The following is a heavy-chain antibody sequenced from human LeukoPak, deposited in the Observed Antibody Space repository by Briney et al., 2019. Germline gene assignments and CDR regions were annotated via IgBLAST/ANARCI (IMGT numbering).Heavy chain of an antibody. CDR2: IYTSGST. CDR1: GGSISSYY. J-gene: IGHJ5*02. V-gene: IGHV4-4*07. Sequence: PSETLSLTCTVSGGSISSYYWSWIRQPAGKGLEWIGRIYTSGSTNYNPSLKGRVTMSVDTSKNQFSLKLSSVTAADTAVYYCARESRRRFLEWLHWFDPWGQGTLVTVSS. CDR3: ARESRRRFLEWLHWFDP. D-gene: IGHD3-3*01.